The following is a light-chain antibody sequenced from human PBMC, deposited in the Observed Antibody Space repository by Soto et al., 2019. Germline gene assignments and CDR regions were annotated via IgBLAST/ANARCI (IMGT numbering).Light chain of an antibody. J-gene: IGKJ1*01. CDR3: QQYGTSPWT. V-gene: IGKV3-20*01. CDR1: QSISTSY. CDR2: DAS. Sequence: EIVLTQSPGTLSLSPGERATLSCRASQSISTSYLAWYEQKPGQAPRLLIYDASSRATGIPDRFSVSGSGTDFTLTISRLEPEDFAVYYCQQYGTSPWTFGQGTKVDI.